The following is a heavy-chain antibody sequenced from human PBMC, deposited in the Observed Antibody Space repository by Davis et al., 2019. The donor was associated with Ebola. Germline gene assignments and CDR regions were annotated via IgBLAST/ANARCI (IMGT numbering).Heavy chain of an antibody. J-gene: IGHJ3*02. CDR2: IIPILGIA. CDR1: GGTFSSYA. V-gene: IGHV1-69*04. CDR3: AKTTYYDAFDI. D-gene: IGHD4-17*01. Sequence: SVKVSCKASGGTFSSYAISWVRQAPGQGLEWMGRIIPILGIANYAQKFQGRVTMTTDTSTSTAYMELRSLRSDDTAVYYCAKTTYYDAFDIWGQGTTVTVSS.